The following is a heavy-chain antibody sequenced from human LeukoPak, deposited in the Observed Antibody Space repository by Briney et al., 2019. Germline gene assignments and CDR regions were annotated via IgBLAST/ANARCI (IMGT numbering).Heavy chain of an antibody. Sequence: GGSLRLSCAASGFIFSSYGMHWVRQAPGKGLEWVALIRYDGNDKYYVDSVKGRFTISRDNSKNTLYLQMNSLRGEDTAVYYCAKDRIAVRPGWFDPWGQGTLVTVSS. D-gene: IGHD6-6*01. CDR1: GFIFSSYG. CDR2: IRYDGNDK. V-gene: IGHV3-30*02. CDR3: AKDRIAVRPGWFDP. J-gene: IGHJ5*02.